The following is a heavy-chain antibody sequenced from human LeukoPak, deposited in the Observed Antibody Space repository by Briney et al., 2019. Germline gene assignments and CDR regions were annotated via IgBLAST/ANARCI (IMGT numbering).Heavy chain of an antibody. D-gene: IGHD2-15*01. Sequence: AGGSLRLSCAASGFTFSNAWMSWVRQAPGKGLEWVGRIKSKTDGGTTDYAAPVKGRFTISRDDSKNTLYLQMNSLKTEDTAVYYCTTVIVVVAATGAFDIWGQGTMVTVSS. CDR3: TTVIVVVAATGAFDI. CDR2: IKSKTDGGTT. V-gene: IGHV3-15*01. J-gene: IGHJ3*02. CDR1: GFTFSNAW.